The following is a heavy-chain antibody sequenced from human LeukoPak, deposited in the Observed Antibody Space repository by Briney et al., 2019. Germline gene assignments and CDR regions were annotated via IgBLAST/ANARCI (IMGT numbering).Heavy chain of an antibody. J-gene: IGHJ4*02. CDR1: GFTFSGSA. D-gene: IGHD1-26*01. V-gene: IGHV3-73*01. Sequence: GGSLRLSCAASGFTFSGSAMHWVRQASGKGLEWVGRIRSKANSYATAYAASVKGRFTISRDDSKNTAYLQMNSLKTEDAAVYYCTNLLVGANQSNDYWGQGTLVTVSS. CDR2: IRSKANSYAT. CDR3: TNLLVGANQSNDY.